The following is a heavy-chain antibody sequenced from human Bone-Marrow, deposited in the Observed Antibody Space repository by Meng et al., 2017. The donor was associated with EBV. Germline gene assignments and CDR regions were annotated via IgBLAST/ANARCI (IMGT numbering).Heavy chain of an antibody. CDR1: GFTFSSYW. J-gene: IGHJ5*02. Sequence: EVQLVESGGGLVQPGGSLRRSCAAAGFTFSSYWMHWVRQAPGKGLVWVSRINSDGSSTSYADSVKGRFTISRDNAKNTLYLQMNSLRAEDTAVYYCARGGPYSSGWRNWFDPWGQGTLVTVSS. V-gene: IGHV3-74*01. CDR3: ARGGPYSSGWRNWFDP. D-gene: IGHD6-19*01. CDR2: INSDGSST.